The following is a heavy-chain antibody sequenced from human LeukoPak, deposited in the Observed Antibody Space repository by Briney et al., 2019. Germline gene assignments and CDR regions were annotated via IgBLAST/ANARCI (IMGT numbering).Heavy chain of an antibody. CDR1: GGTFSSYA. V-gene: IGHV1-69*05. Sequence: ASVKVSCKASGGTFSSYAISWVRQAPGQGLEWMGGIIPIFGTANYAQKFQGRVTITTDESTSTAYMELSSLRSEDTAVYYCARDWSGLRHPSFDYWGQGTLVTVSS. J-gene: IGHJ4*02. D-gene: IGHD5-12*01. CDR2: IIPIFGTA. CDR3: ARDWSGLRHPSFDY.